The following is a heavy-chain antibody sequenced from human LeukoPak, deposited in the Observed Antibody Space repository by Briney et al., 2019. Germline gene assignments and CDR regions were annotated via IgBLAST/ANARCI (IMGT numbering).Heavy chain of an antibody. Sequence: GGSLRLSCAASGFTFSSYAMSWVRQAPGKGLEWVSSIDRTGGNTYYADSVKGRFTISRDNSKNTLYLQMNSLRAEDTAVYYCAKYMGGTYSGAFDIWGQGTMVTVSS. J-gene: IGHJ3*02. CDR2: IDRTGGNT. CDR1: GFTFSSYA. CDR3: AKYMGGTYSGAFDI. V-gene: IGHV3-23*01. D-gene: IGHD1-26*01.